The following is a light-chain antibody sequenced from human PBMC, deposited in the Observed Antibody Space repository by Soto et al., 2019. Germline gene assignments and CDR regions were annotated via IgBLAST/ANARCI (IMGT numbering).Light chain of an antibody. CDR1: QSISSY. Sequence: DFQMTQSPSSLSASVGDRVTITCRASQSISSYLNWYQQKPGKAPKLLICTTSSLQSGVPSRFSGSGSATDFTLTISSLQPEDFAPYSCQQSHSTPLTFGQGTRLEIK. CDR2: TTS. CDR3: QQSHSTPLT. V-gene: IGKV1-39*01. J-gene: IGKJ5*01.